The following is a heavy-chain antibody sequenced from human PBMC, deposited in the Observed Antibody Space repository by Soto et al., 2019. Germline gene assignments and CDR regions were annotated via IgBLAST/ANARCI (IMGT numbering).Heavy chain of an antibody. V-gene: IGHV3-23*01. D-gene: IGHD5-18*01. CDR2: IIHTGDNT. CDR3: ARGTAIAN. CDR1: GFTFSSYD. J-gene: IGHJ4*02. Sequence: EVQLLESGGGLVQPGGSLRLSCADSGFTFSSYDMTWVRQAPGKGLAWVSTIIHTGDNTYYADSVKGRFTISRDNSKNTLYLQMSRLRAEDTALYYCARGTAIANWGQGTLVTVSS.